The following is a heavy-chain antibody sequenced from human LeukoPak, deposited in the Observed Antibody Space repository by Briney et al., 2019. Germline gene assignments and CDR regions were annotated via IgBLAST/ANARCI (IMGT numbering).Heavy chain of an antibody. D-gene: IGHD4-17*01. CDR2: INAGNGNT. CDR1: GYTFSNND. V-gene: IGHV1-3*01. Sequence: GASVKVSCKASGYTFSNNDINWLRQATGQGLEWMGWINAGNGNTKYSQKFQGRVTITRDTSASTAYMELSSLRSEDTAVYYCARYSTTVTPALDAFDIWGQGTMVTVSS. J-gene: IGHJ3*02. CDR3: ARYSTTVTPALDAFDI.